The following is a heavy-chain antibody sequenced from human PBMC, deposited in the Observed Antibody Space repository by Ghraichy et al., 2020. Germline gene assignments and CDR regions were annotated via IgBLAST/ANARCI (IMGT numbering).Heavy chain of an antibody. J-gene: IGHJ1*01. CDR3: ARYFEFGGSAEYFQH. CDR1: GYIFTNYW. CDR2: IYPTDSDT. Sequence: GESLHISCKGSGYIFTNYWIAWVRQMPGKGLEWMGIIYPTDSDTRYSPSLQGQVTISADKSISTAYLQWSSLKASDTAMYYCARYFEFGGSAEYFQHWGQGTLVTVSS. D-gene: IGHD3-16*01. V-gene: IGHV5-51*01.